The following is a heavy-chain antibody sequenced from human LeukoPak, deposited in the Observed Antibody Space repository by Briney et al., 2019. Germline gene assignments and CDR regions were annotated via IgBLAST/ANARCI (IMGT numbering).Heavy chain of an antibody. V-gene: IGHV4-59*01. CDR2: IYYSGST. D-gene: IGHD6-19*01. CDR1: GGSISSYY. Sequence: SETLSLTCTVSGGSISSYYWSWIRQPPGKGLEWIGYIYYSGSTNYNPSLKSRVTISVDTSKNRFSLKLSSVTAADTAVYYCARDRGAVAGLDYWGQGTLVTVSS. J-gene: IGHJ4*02. CDR3: ARDRGAVAGLDY.